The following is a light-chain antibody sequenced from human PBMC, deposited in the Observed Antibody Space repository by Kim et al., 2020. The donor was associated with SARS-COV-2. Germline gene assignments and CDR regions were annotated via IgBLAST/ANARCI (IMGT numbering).Light chain of an antibody. CDR1: KLGDKY. J-gene: IGLJ1*01. Sequence: SYELTQPPSVSVSPGQTASITCSGDKLGDKYACWYQQQPGQSPVLVIYQDSKRPSGIPERFSGSNSGNTATLTISGTQAMDEADYYCQAWDSSNYVFGTGTKVTVL. CDR2: QDS. CDR3: QAWDSSNYV. V-gene: IGLV3-1*01.